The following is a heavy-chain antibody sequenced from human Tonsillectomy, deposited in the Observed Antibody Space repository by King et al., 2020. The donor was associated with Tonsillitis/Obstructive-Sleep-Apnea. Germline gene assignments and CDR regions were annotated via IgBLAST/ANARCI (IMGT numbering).Heavy chain of an antibody. CDR1: GGSFSGYY. CDR2: INHSGST. D-gene: IGHD2-2*02. CDR3: ARGGGIVVVTAAITKIYYMDV. Sequence: VQLQQWGAGLLKPSETLSLTCAAYGGSFSGYYWSWIRQPPGKGLEWIGEINHSGSTNYNPSLKSRVTISVDTCKNQFSLKLSYVPAADTAVYYCARGGGIVVVTAAITKIYYMDVWGKGTTVTVSS. J-gene: IGHJ6*03. V-gene: IGHV4-34*01.